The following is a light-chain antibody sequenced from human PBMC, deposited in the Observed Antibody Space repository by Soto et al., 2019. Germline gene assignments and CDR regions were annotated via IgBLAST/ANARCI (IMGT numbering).Light chain of an antibody. CDR2: KAS. Sequence: DIQMTQSPSTLSASVGDRVTITCRASQTISSWLAWYQQKPGKAPKLLIFKASTLDSGVPSRFSGSGSGTEFTLTISNLQPDDFATYFCQQYNSYSYTFGQGTKLEIK. CDR3: QQYNSYSYT. CDR1: QTISSW. V-gene: IGKV1-5*03. J-gene: IGKJ2*01.